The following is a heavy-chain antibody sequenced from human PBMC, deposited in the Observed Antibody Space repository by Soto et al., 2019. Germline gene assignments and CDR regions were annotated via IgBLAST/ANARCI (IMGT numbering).Heavy chain of an antibody. D-gene: IGHD1-20*01. CDR2: IIPIFGTA. CDR3: ARGITGTVTYYYALDV. V-gene: IGHV1-69*12. Sequence: QVQLVQSGAEVKKPGSSMKVSCKASGGTFSSYAISWVRQAPGEGLEWMGGIIPIFGTADYAQKFHGRSTITADESTNTAYMELSSPTSEDTAVYYCARGITGTVTYYYALDVWGQGTTVTVSP. J-gene: IGHJ6*01. CDR1: GGTFSSYA.